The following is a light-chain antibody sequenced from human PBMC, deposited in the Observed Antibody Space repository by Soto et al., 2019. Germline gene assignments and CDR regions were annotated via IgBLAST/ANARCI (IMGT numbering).Light chain of an antibody. Sequence: IQLTQSPSSLSASVGDRVTITCRASQGLNTFLAWYQQKAGKAPKLLIYAASTLQSGVPSRFSGSGSGTDFTLTISSLQSEDFATYYCQHLNSYPITFGQGTRLEIK. CDR3: QHLNSYPIT. J-gene: IGKJ5*01. V-gene: IGKV1-9*01. CDR1: QGLNTF. CDR2: AAS.